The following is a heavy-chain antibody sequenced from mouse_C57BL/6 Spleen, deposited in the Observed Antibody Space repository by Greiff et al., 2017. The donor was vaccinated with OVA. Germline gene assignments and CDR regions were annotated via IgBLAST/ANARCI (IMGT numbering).Heavy chain of an antibody. CDR1: GFSLISYG. D-gene: IGHD2-2*01. Sequence: VKLVESGPGLVQPSQSLSITCTVSGFSLISYGVHWVRQPPGTGLEWLGVIWSGGSTDYNDAFISRLSISKDNSKSQVFFNMNSLQTDDTAIYYFAKRGVTTGAMDYWGQGTSVTVSS. V-gene: IGHV2-4*01. J-gene: IGHJ4*01. CDR2: IWSGGST. CDR3: AKRGVTTGAMDY.